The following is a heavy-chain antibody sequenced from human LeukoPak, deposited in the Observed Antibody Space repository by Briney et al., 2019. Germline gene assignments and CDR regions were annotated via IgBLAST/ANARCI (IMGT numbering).Heavy chain of an antibody. J-gene: IGHJ3*02. D-gene: IGHD3-16*01. CDR2: IYPGDSDT. Sequence: GESLKISCKGSGYSFTTYWIGWVRQMPGKGLEWMGIIYPGDSDTRYNPSFQGQVTISADKSISTAYLQWSSLKDSDTAMYYCARSRGSTSRDAFDIWAQGTMVTVSS. V-gene: IGHV5-51*01. CDR3: ARSRGSTSRDAFDI. CDR1: GYSFTTYW.